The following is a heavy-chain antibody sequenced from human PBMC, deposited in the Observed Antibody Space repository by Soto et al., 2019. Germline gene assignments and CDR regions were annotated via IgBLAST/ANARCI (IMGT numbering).Heavy chain of an antibody. D-gene: IGHD2-15*01. Sequence: SVKVSCKASGGTFSSYAISWVRQAPGQGLEWMGGIIPIFGTANYAQKFQGRVTITADESTSTAYMELSSLRSEDTAVYYCVGVRSLYYFDYWGQGTLVTVSS. CDR1: GGTFSSYA. J-gene: IGHJ4*02. V-gene: IGHV1-69*13. CDR3: VGVRSLYYFDY. CDR2: IIPIFGTA.